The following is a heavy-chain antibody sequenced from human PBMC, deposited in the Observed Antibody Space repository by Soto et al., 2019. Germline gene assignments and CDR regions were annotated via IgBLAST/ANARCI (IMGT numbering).Heavy chain of an antibody. CDR3: VKDGRKIVVVTPAALGWYFDL. V-gene: IGHV3-64D*08. Sequence: SLRLSCSASGFTFSSYAMHWVRQAPGKGLEYVSAISSNGGSTYYADSVKGRFTISRDNSKNTLYLQMSSLRAEDTAVYYCVKDGRKIVVVTPAALGWYFDLWGRGTLVTVSS. CDR1: GFTFSSYA. CDR2: ISSNGGST. D-gene: IGHD2-21*02. J-gene: IGHJ2*01.